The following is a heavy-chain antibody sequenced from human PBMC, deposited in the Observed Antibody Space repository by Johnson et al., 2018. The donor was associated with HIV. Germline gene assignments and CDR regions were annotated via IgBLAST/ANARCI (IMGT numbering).Heavy chain of an antibody. V-gene: IGHV3-13*01. J-gene: IGHJ3*01. CDR2: IGTAGDT. CDR1: GFTFSSYD. D-gene: IGHD4-23*01. Sequence: VQLVESGGGVVQPGRSLRLSCAASGFTFSSYDMHWVRQGTGKGLEWVSAIGTAGDTYYPGSVKGRFTISRDNSKNTLYLQMNSLRAEDTAVYYCAKLRWAWGAAFDVWGQGTMVTVSS. CDR3: AKLRWAWGAAFDV.